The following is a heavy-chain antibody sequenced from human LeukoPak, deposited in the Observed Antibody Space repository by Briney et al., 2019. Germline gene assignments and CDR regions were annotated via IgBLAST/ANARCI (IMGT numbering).Heavy chain of an antibody. V-gene: IGHV4-4*02. CDR3: GKTDIYFNPIDY. CDR2: IHRDGRT. J-gene: IGHJ4*02. D-gene: IGHD3-9*01. CDR1: GVSISSSEW. Sequence: PSETLSLTYAVSGVSISSSEWWIWVRQPPGQGLEWIGEIHRDGRTRYNPSLKSRVTMSMDYSKNQFSLSVTSVTAADTAIYYCGKTDIYFNPIDYWGPGSLVTVSS.